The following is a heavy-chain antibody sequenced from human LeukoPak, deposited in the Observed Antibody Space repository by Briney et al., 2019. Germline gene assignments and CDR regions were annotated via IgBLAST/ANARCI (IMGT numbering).Heavy chain of an antibody. Sequence: GGSLRLSCAASGFTFSSYSMNWVRQAPGKGLEWVSGISGSGGTTYYADSVKGRFTISRDNSKNTLYLQMNSLRAEDTAVYYCAKDAAGDSDAFDIWGQGTMVTVSS. J-gene: IGHJ3*02. CDR1: GFTFSSYS. CDR2: ISGSGGTT. V-gene: IGHV3-23*01. CDR3: AKDAAGDSDAFDI. D-gene: IGHD2-21*01.